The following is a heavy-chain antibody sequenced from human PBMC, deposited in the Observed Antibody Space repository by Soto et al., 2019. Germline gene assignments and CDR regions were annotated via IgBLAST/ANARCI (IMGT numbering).Heavy chain of an antibody. J-gene: IGHJ4*02. CDR1: GGAFNGYY. Sequence: QVHLQQWGAGLLKPSETLSLTCAVNGGAFNGYYWTWIRQSPGKGLPWIGEINHGGTVDYNPSLKSRVTFSIDTSKKQFSLTLTSVTAADTAVYYCARAGAALVRGSIGGFDYWGQGTLVTVSS. CDR2: INHGGTV. V-gene: IGHV4-34*01. CDR3: ARAGAALVRGSIGGFDY. D-gene: IGHD3-10*01.